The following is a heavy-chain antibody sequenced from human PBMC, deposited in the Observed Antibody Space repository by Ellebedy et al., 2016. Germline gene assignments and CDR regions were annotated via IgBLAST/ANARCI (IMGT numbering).Heavy chain of an antibody. D-gene: IGHD3-16*01. Sequence: SVKVSXKASRGTFSSYAISWVRQAPGQGLEWMGGIIPIFGTANYAQKFQGRVTITADESTSTAYMELSSLRSEDTAVYYCARVVWDYYYMDVWGKGTTVTVSS. CDR3: ARVVWDYYYMDV. J-gene: IGHJ6*03. CDR1: RGTFSSYA. CDR2: IIPIFGTA. V-gene: IGHV1-69*13.